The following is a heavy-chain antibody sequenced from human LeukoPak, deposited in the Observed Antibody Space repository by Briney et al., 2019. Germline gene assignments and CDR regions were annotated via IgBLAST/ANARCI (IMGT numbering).Heavy chain of an antibody. J-gene: IGHJ4*02. Sequence: GGSLRLSCAASGFTFSSYTMNWVGQAPGKGLVWASYIRSSSSTIYYADSVKCPFTISRDNAKNSLYMQMNSLRDEDTAVYYCARYVDTTLLTWGQGTLVTVSS. CDR1: GFTFSSYT. CDR2: IRSSSSTI. V-gene: IGHV3-48*02. D-gene: IGHD5-18*01. CDR3: ARYVDTTLLT.